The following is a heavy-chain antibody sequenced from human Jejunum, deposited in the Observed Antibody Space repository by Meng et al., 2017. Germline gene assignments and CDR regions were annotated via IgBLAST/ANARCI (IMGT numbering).Heavy chain of an antibody. CDR1: GGSISSSSYY. CDR3: ARDKGCSGGSCYLPNTNWFDP. Sequence: GSLRLSCTVSGGSISSSSYYWGWIRQPPGKGLEWIGSIHYSGSTYYNPSLTSRVTISVDTSMNQFSLKLSSVTAADTAVYYCARDKGCSGGSCYLPNTNWFDPWGQGTLVTVSS. J-gene: IGHJ5*02. V-gene: IGHV4-39*07. D-gene: IGHD2-15*01. CDR2: IHYSGST.